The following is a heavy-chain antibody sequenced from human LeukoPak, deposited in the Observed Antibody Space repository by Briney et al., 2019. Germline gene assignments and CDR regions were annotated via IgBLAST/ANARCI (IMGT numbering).Heavy chain of an antibody. Sequence: PGGSLRLSCAASGFPFSDYGMHWVRQAPGKGLEWVAVIWYDGNSKYYADSVKGRFSISRDNSKNTLYLQMNSLRAEDTAVYYCARDPRYWGQGTLVTVSS. CDR1: GFPFSDYG. V-gene: IGHV3-33*01. CDR3: ARDPRY. CDR2: IWYDGNSK. J-gene: IGHJ4*02.